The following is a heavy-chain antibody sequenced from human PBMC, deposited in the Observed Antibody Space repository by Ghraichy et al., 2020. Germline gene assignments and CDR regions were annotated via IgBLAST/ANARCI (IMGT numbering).Heavy chain of an antibody. V-gene: IGHV1-2*02. J-gene: IGHJ4*02. CDR1: GYTFSGYY. D-gene: IGHD6-19*01. CDR3: ARDRYSSDWEGDIFDY. CDR2: IDPNSGGT. Sequence: ASVKVSCKASGYTFSGYYIHWVRQAPGQGLEWMGYIDPNSGGTIYAQKFQGRVTMTRDTSINTAYMELSRLTFDDTAVYYCARDRYSSDWEGDIFDYWGQGSLATVCS.